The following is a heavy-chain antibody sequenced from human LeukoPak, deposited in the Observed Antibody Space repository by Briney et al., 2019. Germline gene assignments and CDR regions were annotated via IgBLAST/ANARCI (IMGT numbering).Heavy chain of an antibody. CDR2: ISGSGGST. CDR3: AKGVVVVPAKYYFDY. V-gene: IGHV3-23*01. Sequence: GGPLRLSCAASGFTFSSYGMSWVRQAPGKGLEWVSAISGSGGSTYYADSVKGRFTISRDNSKNTLYLQMNSLRAEDTAVYYCAKGVVVVPAKYYFDYWGQGTLVTVSS. J-gene: IGHJ4*02. CDR1: GFTFSSYG. D-gene: IGHD2-15*01.